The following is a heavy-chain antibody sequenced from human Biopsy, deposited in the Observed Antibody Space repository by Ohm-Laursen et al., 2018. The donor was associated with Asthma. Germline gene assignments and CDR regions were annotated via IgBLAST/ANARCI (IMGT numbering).Heavy chain of an antibody. CDR1: GGTFNTYV. Sequence: SVTDSGKSLGGTFNTYVIGWSRQAPRRGGEGWSASYSLFGTTTYPQKFQDRVTITADDSTSTVYMELSSLRSEDTAVYYCARKAGSCISRTCYSLDFWGQGTLVTVSS. CDR3: ARKAGSCISRTCYSLDF. J-gene: IGHJ4*02. V-gene: IGHV1-69*13. CDR2: SYSLFGTT. D-gene: IGHD2-2*01.